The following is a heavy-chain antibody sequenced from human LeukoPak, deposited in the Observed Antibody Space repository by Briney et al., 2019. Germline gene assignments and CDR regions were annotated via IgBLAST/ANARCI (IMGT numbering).Heavy chain of an antibody. D-gene: IGHD2-15*01. CDR3: XXXXSAXXAAAANY. CDR2: IRGSGDSA. CDR1: GFTFSNYA. J-gene: IGHJ4*02. V-gene: IGHV3-23*01. Sequence: GGSLRLSCTASGFTFSNYAMSWVRQAPGKGLEWVSSIRGSGDSAFYRGSVKGRFTISRDNSNNTLYLRMNSLRDEDTARDYCXXXXSAXXAAAANYWGLGTLVTVSS.